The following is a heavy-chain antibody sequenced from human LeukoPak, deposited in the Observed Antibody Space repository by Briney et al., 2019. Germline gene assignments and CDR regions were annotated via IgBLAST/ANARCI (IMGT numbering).Heavy chain of an antibody. Sequence: SETLSLTCTVSGGSISSYYWSWIRQPPGKGLEWIGYIYYSGSTNYNPSLKSRVTMSVDTSKNQFSLKLRSVTAADTAVYYCARDLRGVHIVEYFDVWGRGTLVTVSS. V-gene: IGHV4-59*12. CDR2: IYYSGST. CDR3: ARDLRGVHIVEYFDV. J-gene: IGHJ2*01. D-gene: IGHD3-10*01. CDR1: GGSISSYY.